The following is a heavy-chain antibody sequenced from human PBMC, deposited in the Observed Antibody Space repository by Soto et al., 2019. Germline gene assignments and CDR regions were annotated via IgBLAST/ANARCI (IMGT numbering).Heavy chain of an antibody. CDR2: IYYSGST. D-gene: IGHD3-22*01. V-gene: IGHV4-30-4*01. CDR1: GGSISSGDYY. J-gene: IGHJ4*02. Sequence: QVQLQESGPGLVKPSQTLSLTCTVSGGSISSGDYYWNWIRQPPGKGLEWIGYIYYSGSTDYNPSLKSRVTMSVDTSNNQFSLKLSSVTAADTAVYYCARDRNSDTSGLFDYWGQGTLVTVSS. CDR3: ARDRNSDTSGLFDY.